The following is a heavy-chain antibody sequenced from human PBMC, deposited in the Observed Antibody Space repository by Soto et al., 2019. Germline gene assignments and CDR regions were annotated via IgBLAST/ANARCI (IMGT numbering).Heavy chain of an antibody. Sequence: SPKLSCASSRVTVNISAMPGSLQATGKGLEWVGRIRSKANSYATAYAASVKGRFTISRDDSKNTAYLQMNSLKTEDTAVYSCTSLRCWLKVSDYWGKGTLV. J-gene: IGHJ4*02. D-gene: IGHD5-12*01. V-gene: IGHV3-73*01. CDR3: TSLRCWLKVSDY. CDR2: IRSKANSYAT. CDR1: RVTVNISA.